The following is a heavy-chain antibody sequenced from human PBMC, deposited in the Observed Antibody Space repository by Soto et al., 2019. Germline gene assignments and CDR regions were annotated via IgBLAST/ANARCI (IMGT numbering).Heavy chain of an antibody. CDR3: AKGHSDSCYYFDY. CDR2: IRGNNGDT. CDR1: GFTFSFCA. D-gene: IGHD1-26*01. V-gene: IGHV3-23*01. J-gene: IGHJ4*02. Sequence: EVQLLESGGGLVQPGGSLRLSCAASGFTFSFCAMSWVRQAPGKGLEWVSSIRGNNGDTYYADSVKGRFTISRDNSKNKLYLQMNSLRVEDTAVYYCAKGHSDSCYYFDYLGQGALVTVSS.